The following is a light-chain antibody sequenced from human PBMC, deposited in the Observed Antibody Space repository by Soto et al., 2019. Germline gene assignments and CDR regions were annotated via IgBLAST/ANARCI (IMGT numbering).Light chain of an antibody. CDR2: GAS. CDR3: QQYNSWPAT. CDR1: QSVSSN. J-gene: IGKJ1*01. V-gene: IGKV3-15*01. Sequence: EILVRQSPSTRSFAPVDRSSLSFKASQSVSSNLDWYQQRPGQAPRLLIYGASTRAPGIPARFSGSGSGPELTLTISSLLCEDFGVYCCQQYNSWPATFGQGTKVDIK.